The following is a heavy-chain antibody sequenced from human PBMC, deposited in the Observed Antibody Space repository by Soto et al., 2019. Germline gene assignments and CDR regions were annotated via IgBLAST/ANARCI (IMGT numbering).Heavy chain of an antibody. CDR1: GYTFTGYY. CDR3: ARMLTKRYWYFDL. D-gene: IGHD4-17*01. J-gene: IGHJ2*01. Sequence: ASVKVSCKXSGYTFTGYYMHWVRQATGQGLEWMGWINPNSGGTNYAQKFQGRVTMTRDTSISTAYMEPSRLRSDDTAVYYCARMLTKRYWYFDLWGRGTLVTVSS. CDR2: INPNSGGT. V-gene: IGHV1-2*02.